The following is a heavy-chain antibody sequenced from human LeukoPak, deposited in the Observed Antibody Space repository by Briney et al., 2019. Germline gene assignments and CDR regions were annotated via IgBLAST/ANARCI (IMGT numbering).Heavy chain of an antibody. CDR2: INQDGSEK. Sequence: GGSLRLSCAASGFAFSSYWMSWVRQAPGKGLEWVANINQDGSEKYYVDSVKGRFTISRDNAKNSLYLQMSSLSAEDTALYYCAREQRATYFDYWGQGTLVTVSS. J-gene: IGHJ4*02. CDR1: GFAFSSYW. CDR3: AREQRATYFDY. D-gene: IGHD2-15*01. V-gene: IGHV3-7*01.